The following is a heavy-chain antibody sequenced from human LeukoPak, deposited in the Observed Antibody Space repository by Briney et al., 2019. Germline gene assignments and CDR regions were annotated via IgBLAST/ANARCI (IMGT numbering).Heavy chain of an antibody. CDR2: VDPEDGET. D-gene: IGHD3-10*01. Sequence: ASVKVSRKVSGYTFIDYYMHWVQQAPGKGLEWMGLVDPEDGETIYAEKFQGRVTITADTSTDTAYMELSSLRSEDTAVYYCATGYGDRDYYYYYYMDVWGKGTTVTVSS. V-gene: IGHV1-69-2*01. CDR1: GYTFIDYY. J-gene: IGHJ6*03. CDR3: ATGYGDRDYYYYYYMDV.